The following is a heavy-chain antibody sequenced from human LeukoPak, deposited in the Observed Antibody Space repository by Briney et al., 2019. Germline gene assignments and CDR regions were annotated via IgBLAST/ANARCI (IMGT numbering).Heavy chain of an antibody. CDR1: GFTFSDHY. V-gene: IGHV3-21*01. CDR2: ISSSSSYI. CDR3: AREVSGSYYLRYFDY. Sequence: GGSLRLSCAASGFTFSDHYMDWVRQAPGKGLEWVSSISSSSSYIYYADSVKGRFTISRDNAKNSLYLQMNSLRAEDTAVYYCAREVSGSYYLRYFDYWGQGTLVTVSS. D-gene: IGHD3-10*01. J-gene: IGHJ4*02.